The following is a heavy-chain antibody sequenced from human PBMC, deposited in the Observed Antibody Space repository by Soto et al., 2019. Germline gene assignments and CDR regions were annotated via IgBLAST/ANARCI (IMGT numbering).Heavy chain of an antibody. CDR1: GASVSSGRYY. CDR2: VYYSGST. J-gene: IGHJ4*02. V-gene: IGHV4-61*01. D-gene: IGHD6-13*01. Sequence: QVQLQESGPGLVKPSETLSLTCTVSGASVSSGRYYWSWIRQPPGKGLEWIGYVYYSGSTNYDPSLKSRVTISLDTSKNQFSLKLRSATAADTAVYYCARVSSSSWFYYFDYWGQGTLVTVSS. CDR3: ARVSSSSWFYYFDY.